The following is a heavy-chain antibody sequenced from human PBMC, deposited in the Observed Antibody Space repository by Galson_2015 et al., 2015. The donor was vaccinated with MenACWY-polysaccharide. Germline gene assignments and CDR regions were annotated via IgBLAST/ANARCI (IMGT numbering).Heavy chain of an antibody. CDR2: MNPNSGNT. CDR3: ARGSHYSYYYMDV. CDR1: GYTFGSRD. Sequence: SVKVSCKASGYTFGSRDINWVRQATGQGLEWMGWMNPNSGNTGYAQKFKGRVTMTRNTSITTAYMELSSLRSEDTAVYYRARGSHYSYYYMDVWGKGTTVIVSS. V-gene: IGHV1-8*01. J-gene: IGHJ6*03.